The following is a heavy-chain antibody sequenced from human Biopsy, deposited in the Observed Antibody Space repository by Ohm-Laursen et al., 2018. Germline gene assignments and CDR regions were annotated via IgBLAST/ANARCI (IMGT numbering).Heavy chain of an antibody. D-gene: IGHD3-10*02. CDR1: GFASSDYS. CDR3: AKDDYDRVSSGYYFDY. V-gene: IGHV3-21*01. CDR2: ISSTSNHI. Sequence: SLRLPCAASGFASSDYSMNWVRQAPGKGLEWVASISSTSNHIHYVDSVWGRFTISRDNAENSLYLEMNSLRVEDTAVYYCAKDDYDRVSSGYYFDYWGQGTLVSVSS. J-gene: IGHJ4*02.